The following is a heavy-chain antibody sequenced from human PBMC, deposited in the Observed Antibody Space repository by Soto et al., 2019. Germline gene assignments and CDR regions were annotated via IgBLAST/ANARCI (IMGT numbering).Heavy chain of an antibody. CDR2: IYYTGRT. CDR3: ASGGEGSIAVAG. J-gene: IGHJ4*02. Sequence: QLQLQESGPGLVKPSETLSLTCTVSGGSISGSSYYWGWISQPPGKGLELIGAIYYTGRTYYKPSLKSRVTISVDTSKNQFSLKLNSVSAADTAVYYCASGGEGSIAVAGWGQGTLVTVSS. D-gene: IGHD6-19*01. V-gene: IGHV4-39*01. CDR1: GGSISGSSYY.